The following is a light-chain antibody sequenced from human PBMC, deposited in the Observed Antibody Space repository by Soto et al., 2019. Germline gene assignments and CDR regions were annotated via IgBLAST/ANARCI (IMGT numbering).Light chain of an antibody. CDR2: GAS. J-gene: IGKJ2*01. V-gene: IGKV3-15*01. CDR3: QQYNNWPAMYT. Sequence: IVMRQSPATLSVSAGERATLSCRASQSVSSSVAWYQQKRGQAPRLLIYGASTRATGIPARFSGSGSGRQFTLTISTLQSEDFAVYYCQQYNNWPAMYTFGQGTNVDIK. CDR1: QSVSSS.